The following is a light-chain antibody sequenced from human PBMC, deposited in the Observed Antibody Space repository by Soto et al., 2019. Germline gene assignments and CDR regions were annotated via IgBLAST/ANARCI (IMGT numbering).Light chain of an antibody. CDR1: QSVNSNN. Sequence: DIVLTQSPGTLSLSPGERATLSCRASQSVNSNNLAWYQQKPGQAPRLLIFGASTRATGISDRFRGSGSGTDFTLTISRLEPEDFAVYYCQVRTDWPPFKYTFGQGTKLEVK. CDR3: QVRTDWPPFKYT. J-gene: IGKJ2*01. V-gene: IGKV3D-20*02. CDR2: GAS.